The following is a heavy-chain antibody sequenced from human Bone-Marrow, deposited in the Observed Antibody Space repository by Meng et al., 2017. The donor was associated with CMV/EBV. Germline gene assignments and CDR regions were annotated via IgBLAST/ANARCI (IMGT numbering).Heavy chain of an antibody. CDR3: ARVSLVRFSERRLKGQYYYAMDV. Sequence: GESLKISCAASGFTFSSYAMHWVRQAPGKGLEWVAVISYDGSNKYYADSVKGRFTISRDNSKNTLHLQVNSLRAEDTAAYFCARVSLVRFSERRLKGQYYYAMDVWGQGTTVTVSS. J-gene: IGHJ6*02. CDR2: ISYDGSNK. D-gene: IGHD3-3*01. CDR1: GFTFSSYA. V-gene: IGHV3-30-3*01.